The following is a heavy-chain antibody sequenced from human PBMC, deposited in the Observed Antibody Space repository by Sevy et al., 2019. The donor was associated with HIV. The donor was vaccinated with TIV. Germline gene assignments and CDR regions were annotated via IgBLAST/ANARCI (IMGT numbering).Heavy chain of an antibody. Sequence: GGSLRLSCAASGFTFSSYAMHWVRQAPGKGLEWVAVISYDGSNNYYADTVKGRFTNSRDNSKNTPYLQMNSLRAEDTAVYYCARGYIVGVPAAIPTWDYWGQGTLVTVSS. D-gene: IGHD2-2*02. J-gene: IGHJ4*02. V-gene: IGHV3-30-3*01. CDR2: ISYDGSNN. CDR3: ARGYIVGVPAAIPTWDY. CDR1: GFTFSSYA.